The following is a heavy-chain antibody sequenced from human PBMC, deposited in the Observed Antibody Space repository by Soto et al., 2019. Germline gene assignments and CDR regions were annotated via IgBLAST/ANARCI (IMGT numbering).Heavy chain of an antibody. D-gene: IGHD1-26*01. CDR2: ITYDGANG. J-gene: IGHJ4*02. CDR1: GFIFRSYA. Sequence: WWSLRLSCLASGFIFRSYAMHWFRQAPGKGLEWVAVITYDGANGYYADSVRGRFAISRDNSKSTLFLQMNSLRPEDTAVYYCARAFSGSYPNFDYWGQGTLVTVSS. V-gene: IGHV3-30*09. CDR3: ARAFSGSYPNFDY.